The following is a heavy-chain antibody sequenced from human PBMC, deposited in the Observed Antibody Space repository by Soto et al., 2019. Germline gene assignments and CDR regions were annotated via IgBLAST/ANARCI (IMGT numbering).Heavy chain of an antibody. Sequence: GGSLRLSCAASGFTVSSNYMSWVRQAPGKGLEWVSVIYSGGSTYYADSVKGRFTISRDNSKNTLYLQMNSLRAEDTAVYYCASAKLDVLRFLEWFPGSYYYYGMDVWGQGTTVTVSS. CDR1: GFTVSSNY. J-gene: IGHJ6*02. CDR2: IYSGGST. V-gene: IGHV3-53*01. D-gene: IGHD3-3*01. CDR3: ASAKLDVLRFLEWFPGSYYYYGMDV.